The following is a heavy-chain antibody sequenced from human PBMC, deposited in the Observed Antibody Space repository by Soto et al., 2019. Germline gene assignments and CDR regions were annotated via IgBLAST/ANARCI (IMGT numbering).Heavy chain of an antibody. J-gene: IGHJ4*02. CDR2: IWYDGSNK. V-gene: IGHV3-33*01. D-gene: IGHD4-17*01. Sequence: QVQLVESGGGVVQPGRSLRLSCAASGFTFSSYGMHWVRQAPGKGLEWVAVIWYDGSNKYYADSVKGRFTISRDNSKNALCMQMNSLRTEATGAYYGARDRERARTTGTDYWGQGTLVTVSS. CDR1: GFTFSSYG. CDR3: ARDRERARTTGTDY.